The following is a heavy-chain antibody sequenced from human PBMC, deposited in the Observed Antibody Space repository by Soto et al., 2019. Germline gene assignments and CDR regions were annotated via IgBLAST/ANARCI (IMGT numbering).Heavy chain of an antibody. J-gene: IGHJ6*02. CDR2: ISSSSSYI. Sequence: GSLRLSCAASGFTFSSYSMNWVRQAPGKGLEWVSSISSSSSYIYYADSVKGRFTISRDNAKNSLYLQMNSLRAEDTAVYYCARDREYSSGWYTYYYYYGMDVWGQGTTVTVSS. CDR1: GFTFSSYS. V-gene: IGHV3-21*01. CDR3: ARDREYSSGWYTYYYYYGMDV. D-gene: IGHD6-19*01.